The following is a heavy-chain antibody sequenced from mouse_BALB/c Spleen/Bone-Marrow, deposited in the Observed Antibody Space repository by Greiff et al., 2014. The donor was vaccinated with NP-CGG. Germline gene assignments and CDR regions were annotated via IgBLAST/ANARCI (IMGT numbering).Heavy chain of an antibody. D-gene: IGHD2-14*01. CDR1: GFTFSGFG. CDR2: IISGSNTI. V-gene: IGHV5-17*02. J-gene: IGHJ3*01. CDR3: ARSRYDVGWFAY. Sequence: EVKVVESGGGLVQPGGPRKLSCAASGFTFSGFGMHWVRQAPEKGLEWVAYIISGSNTIYYADTVKGRFTISRDNPKNTLFLQMTSLRSEDTAMYYCARSRYDVGWFAYWGQGTLVTVSA.